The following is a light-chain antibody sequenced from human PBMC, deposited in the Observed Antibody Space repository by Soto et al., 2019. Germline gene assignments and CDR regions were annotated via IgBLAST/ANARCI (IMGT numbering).Light chain of an antibody. CDR3: QQYNNWPPWT. CDR2: GAS. V-gene: IGKV3-15*01. CDR1: QSVSNN. Sequence: IVMTQSPATLSVSPVERATLSCRASQSVSNNLAWYQQKPGQAPRLLIYGASSRATGIPARFSGSGSGTQFTLTISSLQSEDFAVYYCQQYNNWPPWTFGQGTKVEIK. J-gene: IGKJ1*01.